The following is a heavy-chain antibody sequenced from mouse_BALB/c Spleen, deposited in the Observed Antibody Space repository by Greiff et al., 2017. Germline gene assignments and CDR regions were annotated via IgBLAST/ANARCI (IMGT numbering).Heavy chain of an antibody. CDR3: ATSTMITRGFAY. D-gene: IGHD2-4*01. V-gene: IGHV14-3*02. Sequence: VQLQQSGAELVKPGASVKLSCTASGFNIKDTYMHWVKQRPEQGLEWIGRIDPANGNTKYDPKFQGKATITADTSSNTAYLQLSSLTSEDTAVYYCATSTMITRGFAYWGQGTLVTVSA. CDR1: GFNIKDTY. J-gene: IGHJ3*01. CDR2: IDPANGNT.